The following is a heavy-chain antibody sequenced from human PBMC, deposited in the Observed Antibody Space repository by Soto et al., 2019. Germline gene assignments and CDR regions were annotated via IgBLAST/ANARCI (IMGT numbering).Heavy chain of an antibody. CDR1: GFTFSSYG. J-gene: IGHJ6*02. CDR3: AREAGLFPLYGAPEDYYGMDV. CDR2: IWYDGSNK. V-gene: IGHV3-33*01. Sequence: QVQLVESGGGVVQPGRSLRLSCAASGFTFSSYGMHWVRQAPGKGLEWVAGIWYDGSNKYYADSVKGRFTISRDNSDNTLYLQMNSLRAEDTAVYYCAREAGLFPLYGAPEDYYGMDVWCQGTTVTVSS. D-gene: IGHD2-8*01.